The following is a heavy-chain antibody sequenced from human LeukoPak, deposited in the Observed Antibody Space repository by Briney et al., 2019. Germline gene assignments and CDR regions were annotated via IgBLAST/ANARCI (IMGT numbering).Heavy chain of an antibody. CDR2: IKSSGRGT. Sequence: GGSLRLSCAASGVTFSSYSMNGGRQAPGKGLGWGSCIKSSGRGTNYADSVKGRFTISRDNAKNTLYLQVERLRAEDTAVYYCARGPSGWSSIDSWGQGTLVTVSS. D-gene: IGHD6-19*01. CDR1: GVTFSSYS. CDR3: ARGPSGWSSIDS. J-gene: IGHJ4*02. V-gene: IGHV3-74*01.